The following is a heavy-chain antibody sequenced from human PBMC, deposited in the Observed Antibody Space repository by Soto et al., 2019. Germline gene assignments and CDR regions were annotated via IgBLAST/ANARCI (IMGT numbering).Heavy chain of an antibody. Sequence: GGSLRLSCAASGFTFSSYGMHWVRQAPGKGLEWVAVIWYDGSNKYYADSVKGRFTISRDNSKNTLYLQMNSLRAEGTAVYYCARDPGDSSGYYYAPNYFDYWGQGTLVTVSS. CDR3: ARDPGDSSGYYYAPNYFDY. V-gene: IGHV3-33*01. J-gene: IGHJ4*02. CDR2: IWYDGSNK. CDR1: GFTFSSYG. D-gene: IGHD3-22*01.